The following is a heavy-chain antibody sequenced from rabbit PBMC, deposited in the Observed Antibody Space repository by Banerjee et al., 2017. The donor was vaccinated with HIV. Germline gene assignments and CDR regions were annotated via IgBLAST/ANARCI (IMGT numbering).Heavy chain of an antibody. CDR2: IYVGGDDWT. V-gene: IGHV1S45*01. D-gene: IGHD2-1*01. CDR3: ARAFADYGDYGYGTFDP. CDR1: GFSFSNKYV. Sequence: LEESGGDLVKPEGSLTLTCKASGFSFSNKYVMCWVRQAPGKGLEWIACIYVGGDDWTYYASWAKGRFTISKTSSTTVTLQMTSLTGADTATYFCARAFADYGDYGYGTFDPWGPGTLVTVS. J-gene: IGHJ2*01.